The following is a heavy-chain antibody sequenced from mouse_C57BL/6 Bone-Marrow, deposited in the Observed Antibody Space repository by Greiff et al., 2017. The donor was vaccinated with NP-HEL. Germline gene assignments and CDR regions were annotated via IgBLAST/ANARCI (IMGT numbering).Heavy chain of an antibody. J-gene: IGHJ3*01. D-gene: IGHD3-2*02. CDR1: GFTFSDYY. CDR2: ISNGGGST. CDR3: ARHTAQAGGFAY. V-gene: IGHV5-12*01. Sequence: EVKLVESGGGLVQPGGSLKLSCAASGFTFSDYYMYWVRQTPEKRLEWVAYISNGGGSTYYPDTVKGRFTISRDNAKNTLYLQMSRLKSEDTAMYYCARHTAQAGGFAYWGQGTLVTVSA.